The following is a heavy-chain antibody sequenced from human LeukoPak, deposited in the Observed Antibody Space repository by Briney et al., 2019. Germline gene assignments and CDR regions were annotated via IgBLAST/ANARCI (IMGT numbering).Heavy chain of an antibody. J-gene: IGHJ4*02. CDR1: GFTFRDYY. CDR2: ISSSGSTI. V-gene: IGHV3-11*01. CDR3: ARATQGYGDYYFDY. Sequence: GSLRLSFAASGFTFRDYYMSWIRQAPGKGLEWVSYISSSGSTIYYADSVKGRFTISRDNAKNSLYLQMNSLRAEDTAVYYCARATQGYGDYYFDYWGQGTLVTVSS. D-gene: IGHD4-17*01.